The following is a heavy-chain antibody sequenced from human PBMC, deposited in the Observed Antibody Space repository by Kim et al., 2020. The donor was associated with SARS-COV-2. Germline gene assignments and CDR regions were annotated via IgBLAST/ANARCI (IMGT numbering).Heavy chain of an antibody. CDR3: ARDAPPTDIVVVVAATIRSGGMDV. CDR2: ISAYNGNT. V-gene: IGHV1-18*01. D-gene: IGHD2-15*01. CDR1: GYTFTSYG. Sequence: ASVKVSCKASGYTFTSYGISWVRQAPGQGLEWMGWISAYNGNTNYAQKLQGRVTMTTDTSTSTAYMELRSLRSDDTAVYYCARDAPPTDIVVVVAATIRSGGMDVWGQGTTVTVSS. J-gene: IGHJ6*02.